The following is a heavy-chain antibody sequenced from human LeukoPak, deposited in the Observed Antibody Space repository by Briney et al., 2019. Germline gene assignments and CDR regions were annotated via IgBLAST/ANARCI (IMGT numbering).Heavy chain of an antibody. CDR1: GFTFSNFG. CDR3: AKEEGYIYGLLDY. D-gene: IGHD5-18*01. CDR2: ISEIGSTT. J-gene: IGHJ4*02. V-gene: IGHV3-23*01. Sequence: GGSLRLSCAASGFTFSNFGMSWVRQAPGKGLEGVSSISEIGSTTYYADSVKGRFTISRENSKNTLYLQMNSLRAEDAAVYYCAKEEGYIYGLLDYWGQGTLVTVSS.